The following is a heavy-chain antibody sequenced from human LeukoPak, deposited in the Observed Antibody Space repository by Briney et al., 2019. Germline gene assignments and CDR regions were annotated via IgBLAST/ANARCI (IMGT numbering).Heavy chain of an antibody. CDR2: INHNGSN. J-gene: IGHJ4*02. D-gene: IGHD2-2*01. Sequence: SETLSLTCAVYGGSFSDYYWTWVRQSPGKGLEWIAEINHNGSNNYNPSLKSRVTISADTSKIQFSLKVTSVTAADTALYYCARVVPPSRNGCYLGYWGQGTLVTISS. CDR1: GGSFSDYY. V-gene: IGHV4-34*01. CDR3: ARVVPPSRNGCYLGY.